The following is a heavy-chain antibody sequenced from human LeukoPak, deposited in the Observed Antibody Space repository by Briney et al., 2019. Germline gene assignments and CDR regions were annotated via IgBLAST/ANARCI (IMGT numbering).Heavy chain of an antibody. CDR2: ISSSSSTI. J-gene: IGHJ4*02. CDR1: GFTFSRYS. D-gene: IGHD2-2*01. Sequence: GGSLRLSCVASGFTFSRYSMNWVRQAPGKGLEWVSYISSSSSTIYYADSVKGRFTISRDNAKNSLYLQMNSLRAEDTAVYYCARGSGPIVVVPAANDYWGQGTLVTVSS. V-gene: IGHV3-48*01. CDR3: ARGSGPIVVVPAANDY.